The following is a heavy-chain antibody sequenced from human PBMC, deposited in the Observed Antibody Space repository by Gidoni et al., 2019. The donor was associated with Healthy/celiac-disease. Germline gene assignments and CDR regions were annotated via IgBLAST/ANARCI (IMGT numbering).Heavy chain of an antibody. V-gene: IGHV3-30*04. D-gene: IGHD5-12*01. CDR2: ISYDGSNK. CDR1: GFTFTSYA. J-gene: IGHJ4*02. Sequence: QVQLVASGGGVVQPGRSLRLSGAASGFTFTSYAMHWVRQAPGKGLEWVAVISYDGSNKYYADSVKGRFTMSRDNSKNTLNLQMNSLRAEDTAVYYCARPGYSGFESYFDLWGQGTLVTVSS. CDR3: ARPGYSGFESYFDL.